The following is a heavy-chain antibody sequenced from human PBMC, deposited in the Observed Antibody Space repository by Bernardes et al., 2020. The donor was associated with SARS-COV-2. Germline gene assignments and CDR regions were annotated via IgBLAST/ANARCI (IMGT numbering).Heavy chain of an antibody. V-gene: IGHV3-9*01. CDR1: GFTFDDYA. Sequence: GGSLRLSCAASGFTFDDYAMHWVRQAPGKGLEWVSGISWSSGSIGYADSVKGRFTISRDNAKNSLYLQMNILRAEDTALYYCAKSGVRGRIGYFDYWGQGTLVTVSS. J-gene: IGHJ4*02. CDR3: AKSGVRGRIGYFDY. CDR2: ISWSSGSI. D-gene: IGHD3-10*01.